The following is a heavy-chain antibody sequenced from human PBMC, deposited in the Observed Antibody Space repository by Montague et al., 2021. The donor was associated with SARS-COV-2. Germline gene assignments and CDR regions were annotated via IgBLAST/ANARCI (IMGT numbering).Heavy chain of an antibody. V-gene: IGHV4-59*01. CDR1: GGSISSYN. CDR2: MSYTGST. Sequence: SETRSLTCTVAGGSISSYNWSWIRQPPGKRLEWIGYMSYTGSTNYNPSLESRVTMSVDTSKHHFSLSLRSVTAADTAVYFCVRGRWGSYDFDSWGQGTLVTVSS. J-gene: IGHJ4*02. D-gene: IGHD3-16*01. CDR3: VRGRWGSYDFDS.